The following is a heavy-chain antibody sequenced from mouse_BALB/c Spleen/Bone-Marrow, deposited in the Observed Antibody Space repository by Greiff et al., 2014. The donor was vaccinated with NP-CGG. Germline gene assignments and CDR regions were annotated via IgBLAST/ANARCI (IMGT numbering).Heavy chain of an antibody. J-gene: IGHJ4*01. CDR1: GYTFSSYW. CDR2: ILPGSGGT. Sequence: QVQLQQSGAELMKPGASVKISCKATGYTFSSYWIEWVKQRPGHGLEWIGEILPGSGGTNYNEKFKGKATFTADTSSNTAYMQLNSLTFEDSAVYYCARSMDYWGQGTSVTVSS. V-gene: IGHV1-9*01. CDR3: ARSMDY.